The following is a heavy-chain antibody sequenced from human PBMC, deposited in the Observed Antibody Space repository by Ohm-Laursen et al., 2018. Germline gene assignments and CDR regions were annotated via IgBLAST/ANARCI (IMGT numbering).Heavy chain of an antibody. V-gene: IGHV3-11*01. Sequence: SLRLSCSASGFSFSDYFMSWIRQAPGKGLEWISFISSSGSFIYYADSVKGRFTVSRDNAKNSLFLQMNSLRAEDTAVYYCAKFGKVPAATFFDYWGQGTLVTVSS. CDR3: AKFGKVPAATFFDY. D-gene: IGHD2-2*01. CDR1: GFSFSDYF. CDR2: ISSSGSFI. J-gene: IGHJ4*02.